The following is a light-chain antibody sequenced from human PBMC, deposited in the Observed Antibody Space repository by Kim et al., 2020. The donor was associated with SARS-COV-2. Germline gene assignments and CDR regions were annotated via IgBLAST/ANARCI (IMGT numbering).Light chain of an antibody. CDR1: RSDVGGYKF. CDR2: DVS. J-gene: IGLJ3*02. V-gene: IGLV2-11*01. CDR3: CSYAGNYIWV. Sequence: GQSVTISCTGSRSDVGGYKFGSWYQQHPGKAPKLMIYDVSERPSGVPDRFSGSKSGNTASLTISGLQPEDEADYYCCSYAGNYIWVFGGGTQLTVL.